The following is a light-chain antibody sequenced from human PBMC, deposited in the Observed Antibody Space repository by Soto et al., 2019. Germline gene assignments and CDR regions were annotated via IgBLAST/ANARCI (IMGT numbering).Light chain of an antibody. CDR3: QQYNKWPLT. V-gene: IGKV3-15*01. CDR2: GAS. J-gene: IGKJ1*01. Sequence: EIGMTQSPATLSVSPGERATLSCRASQSISFKLAWYQQKPGQAPRVLIYGASSRATGVPARFSGSGSGIEFTLSISSLQSEDFAVYYCQQYNKWPLTFGQGTKVEIK. CDR1: QSISFK.